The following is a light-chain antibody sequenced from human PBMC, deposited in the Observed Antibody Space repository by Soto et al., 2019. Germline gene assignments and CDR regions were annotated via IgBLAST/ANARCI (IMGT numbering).Light chain of an antibody. CDR3: QQYGSSPPVT. Sequence: EIVLTQSAATLSLSQEERATLSCRASQRISGYLAWYQQRPGQAPRLLIYDASNRATGIPVRFSGSGSGTDFTLTISRLEPEDFAVYYCQQYGSSPPVTFGQGTKVDIK. J-gene: IGKJ1*01. CDR2: DAS. CDR1: QRISGY. V-gene: IGKV3-20*01.